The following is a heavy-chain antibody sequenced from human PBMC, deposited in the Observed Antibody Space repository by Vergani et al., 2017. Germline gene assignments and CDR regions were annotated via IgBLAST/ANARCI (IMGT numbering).Heavy chain of an antibody. Sequence: EVQLLESGGGLVQPGGSLRLSCAASGFTFSSYAMSWVRQAPGKGLEWVSAISGSGGSTYYADSVKGRFTISRDNSKNTLYLQMNSLRAEETAVYYCAKAPTVMVYAIYDYWGQGTLVTVSS. D-gene: IGHD2-8*01. CDR2: ISGSGGST. V-gene: IGHV3-23*01. J-gene: IGHJ4*02. CDR1: GFTFSSYA. CDR3: AKAPTVMVYAIYDY.